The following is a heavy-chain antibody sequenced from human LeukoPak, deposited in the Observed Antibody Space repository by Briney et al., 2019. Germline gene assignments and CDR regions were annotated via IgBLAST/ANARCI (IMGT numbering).Heavy chain of an antibody. V-gene: IGHV4-61*02. J-gene: IGHJ6*03. CDR3: ARGLVEAGEAYYYYYYMDV. CDR1: GNSISSGDNY. Sequence: SETLSLTCTVSGNSISSGDNYWSWIRQPAGKGLEWIGRIYTSGSTNYNPSLKSRVTISVDTSKNQFSLKLTSVTAADTAVYYCARGLVEAGEAYYYYYYMDVWGKGTTVTVSS. CDR2: IYTSGST. D-gene: IGHD6-19*01.